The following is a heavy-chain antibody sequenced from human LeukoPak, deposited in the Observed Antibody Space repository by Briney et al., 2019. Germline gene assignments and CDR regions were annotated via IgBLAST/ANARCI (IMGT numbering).Heavy chain of an antibody. J-gene: IGHJ3*02. CDR1: GGSFSGYY. D-gene: IGHD3-16*01. CDR2: ISWNSGSI. V-gene: IGHV3-9*01. CDR3: AKDIFLSRGAFDI. Sequence: LSLTCAVYGGSFSGYYWSWIRQPPGKGLEWVSGISWNSGSIGYADSVKGRFTISRDNAKNSLYLQMNSLRAEDTALYYCAKDIFLSRGAFDIWGQGTMVTVSS.